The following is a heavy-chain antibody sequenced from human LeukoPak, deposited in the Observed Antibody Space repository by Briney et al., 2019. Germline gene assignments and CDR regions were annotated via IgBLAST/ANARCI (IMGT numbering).Heavy chain of an antibody. Sequence: SVKVSCKASGGTFSSYAISWVRQAPGQGLEWMGGIIPIFGTANYAQKFQGRVTITADESTSTAYMELSSLRSEDTAVYYCARISGYDWGSENYYYYYYMDVWGKGTTVTVSS. V-gene: IGHV1-69*01. CDR1: GGTFSSYA. CDR2: IIPIFGTA. CDR3: ARISGYDWGSENYYYYYYMDV. D-gene: IGHD5-12*01. J-gene: IGHJ6*03.